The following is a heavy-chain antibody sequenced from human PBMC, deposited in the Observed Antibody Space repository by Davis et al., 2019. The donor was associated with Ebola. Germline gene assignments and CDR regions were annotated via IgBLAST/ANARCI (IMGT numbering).Heavy chain of an antibody. D-gene: IGHD2-8*01. Sequence: PGGSLRLSCAASGFTFSSYSMNWVRQAPGKGLEWVSSISSSSSYIYYADSVKGRFTISRDNAKNSLYLQMNSLRAEDTAVYYCARGSEVMVFYYYGMDVWGQGTTVTVSS. CDR1: GFTFSSYS. J-gene: IGHJ6*02. CDR2: ISSSSSYI. V-gene: IGHV3-21*01. CDR3: ARGSEVMVFYYYGMDV.